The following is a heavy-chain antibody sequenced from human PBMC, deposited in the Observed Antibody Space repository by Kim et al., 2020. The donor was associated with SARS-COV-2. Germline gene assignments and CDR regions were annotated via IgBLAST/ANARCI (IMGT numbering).Heavy chain of an antibody. CDR3: AKWRIASSGSTPFDY. J-gene: IGHJ4*02. V-gene: IGHV5-51*01. CDR2: IYPRDSDT. D-gene: IGHD3-3*01. Sequence: GESLKISCKASGYSFINYWIAWVRQMPGKGLESIGIIYPRDSDTRYDPSFEGQVTISADESSSTAYLQWSSLKASDSAVYYCAKWRIASSGSTPFDYWGQGTLVTVSS. CDR1: GYSFINYW.